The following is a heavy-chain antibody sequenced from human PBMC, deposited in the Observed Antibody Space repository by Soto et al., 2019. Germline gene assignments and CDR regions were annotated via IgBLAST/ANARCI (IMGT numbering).Heavy chain of an antibody. Sequence: SETLSLTCAVSGGSISSGGYSWSWIRQPPGRRLEWIGYIDSNGGTSYNPSLQSRVTISIDTSTKQFFLKLSSVTAADTAVYYCVRQGFGRLHGLVDVWGQGTTVTVSS. CDR1: GGSISSGGYS. D-gene: IGHD3-10*01. CDR3: VRQGFGRLHGLVDV. J-gene: IGHJ6*02. V-gene: IGHV4-61*08. CDR2: IDSNGGT.